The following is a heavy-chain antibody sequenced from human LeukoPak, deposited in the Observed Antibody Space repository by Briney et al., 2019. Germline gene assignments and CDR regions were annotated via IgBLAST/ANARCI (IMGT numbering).Heavy chain of an antibody. Sequence: PSETLSLTXTVSGGSISSYYWSWVRQAAGKGLEWIGRIYTSGRTNYNPYLRSGVTMLVEKSKNQFSLKLSSVTAADTAVYYCARDLSYYDSSGYYYYAFDIWGQGTMVTVSS. V-gene: IGHV4-4*07. CDR2: IYTSGRT. J-gene: IGHJ3*02. CDR3: ARDLSYYDSSGYYYYAFDI. D-gene: IGHD3-22*01. CDR1: GGSISSYY.